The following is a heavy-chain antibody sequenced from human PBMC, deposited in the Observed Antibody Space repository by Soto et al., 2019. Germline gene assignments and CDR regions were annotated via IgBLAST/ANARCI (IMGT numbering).Heavy chain of an antibody. CDR2: ISSSSSAI. V-gene: IGHV3-48*01. Sequence: GGSLRLSCAASGFTVSTYTMTWVRQAPGKGLEWVSDISSSSSAIYYADSVKGRFTISRDNAKNSLYLQMNSLRAEDTAVYYCARDRWFAFDIWGQGTLVTVSS. CDR3: ARDRWFAFDI. CDR1: GFTVSTYT. D-gene: IGHD3-10*01. J-gene: IGHJ3*02.